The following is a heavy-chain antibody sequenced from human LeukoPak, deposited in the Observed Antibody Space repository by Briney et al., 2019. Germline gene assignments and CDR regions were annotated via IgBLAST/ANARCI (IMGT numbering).Heavy chain of an antibody. J-gene: IGHJ4*02. Sequence: SETLSLTCTVSGASISSYYWSWIRQPPGKGLEYIGYIYYNGNTNYNPSLKSRLTISLDTSKNQFSLILTSVTAADTAVYYCARGWLPGASFDYWGQGTLVTVSS. CDR3: ARGWLPGASFDY. CDR1: GASISSYY. D-gene: IGHD5-12*01. V-gene: IGHV4-59*01. CDR2: IYYNGNT.